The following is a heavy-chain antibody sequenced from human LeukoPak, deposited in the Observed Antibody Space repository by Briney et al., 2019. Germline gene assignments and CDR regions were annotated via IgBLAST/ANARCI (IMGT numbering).Heavy chain of an antibody. CDR3: ARTYSSGVFDI. CDR1: GGSISSYY. J-gene: IGHJ3*02. Sequence: SETLSLTCTVAGGSISSYYWSWIRQPPGKGLEWIGYIYYSGSTNYNPSLKSRVTISVDTSKNQFSLKLSSVTAADTAVYYCARTYSSGVFDIWGQGTMVTVSS. V-gene: IGHV4-59*08. D-gene: IGHD5-18*01. CDR2: IYYSGST.